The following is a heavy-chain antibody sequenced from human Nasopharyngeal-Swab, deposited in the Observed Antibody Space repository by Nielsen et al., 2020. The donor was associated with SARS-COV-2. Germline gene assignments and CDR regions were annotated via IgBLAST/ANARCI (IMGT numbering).Heavy chain of an antibody. V-gene: IGHV4-59*01. J-gene: IGHJ4*02. D-gene: IGHD3-10*01. CDR1: GGSISSYY. CDR3: ARVEGSPYGSGSYSIDY. Sequence: GSLRLSCTVSGGSISSYYWSWIRQPPGKGLEWIGYIYYSGSTNYNPSLKSRVTISVDTSKNQFSLKLSSVTAADQAVYYWARVEGSPYGSGSYSIDYWGQGTLVTVSS. CDR2: IYYSGST.